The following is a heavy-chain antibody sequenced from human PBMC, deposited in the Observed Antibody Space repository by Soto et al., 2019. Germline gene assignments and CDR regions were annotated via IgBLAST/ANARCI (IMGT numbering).Heavy chain of an antibody. V-gene: IGHV4-59*01. CDR1: GGSISSYY. J-gene: IGHJ4*02. CDR3: ARTSGAYGDPAYFDY. D-gene: IGHD4-17*01. Sequence: SETLSLTCTVSGGSISSYYWSWIRQPPGKGLEWIGYIYYSGSTNYNPSLKSRVTISVDTSKNQFSLKLSSVTAADTAVYYCARTSGAYGDPAYFDYWGQGTLVTVSS. CDR2: IYYSGST.